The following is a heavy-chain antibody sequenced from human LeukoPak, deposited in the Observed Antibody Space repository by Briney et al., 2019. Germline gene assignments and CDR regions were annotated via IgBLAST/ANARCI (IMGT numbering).Heavy chain of an antibody. V-gene: IGHV1-8*01. Sequence: ASVKVSCKASGYTFTSYDINWVRQATGQGLEWMGWMNPNSGNTGYAQKFQGRVTMTRNTSISTAYMELSSLRSEDTAVYYCARGAPYDFWSGYYYYYYYGMDVWGQGTTVTVSS. J-gene: IGHJ6*02. D-gene: IGHD3-3*01. CDR2: MNPNSGNT. CDR3: ARGAPYDFWSGYYYYYYYGMDV. CDR1: GYTFTSYD.